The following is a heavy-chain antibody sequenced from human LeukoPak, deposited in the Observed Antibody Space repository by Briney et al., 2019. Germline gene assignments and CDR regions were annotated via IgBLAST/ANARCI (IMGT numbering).Heavy chain of an antibody. J-gene: IGHJ4*02. D-gene: IGHD5-12*01. V-gene: IGHV3-21*01. Sequence: GGSLRLSCAASGFTFHSHSMNWVRRAPGKGLEWVSCISMTSSYIYYADSVKGRFTISRDNAKNSLYLHMNSLRAEDTAVYYCARVAGYSGYEPGYFEDWGQGTLVTVSS. CDR3: ARVAGYSGYEPGYFED. CDR2: ISMTSSYI. CDR1: GFTFHSHS.